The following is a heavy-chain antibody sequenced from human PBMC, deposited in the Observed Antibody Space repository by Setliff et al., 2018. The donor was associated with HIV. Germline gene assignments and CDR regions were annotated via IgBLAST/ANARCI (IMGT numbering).Heavy chain of an antibody. D-gene: IGHD3-22*01. J-gene: IGHJ3*02. CDR3: ARQEDPDSSGYYSAGAFDI. CDR2: IYPDDSDT. V-gene: IGHV5-51*01. CDR1: GYTFSNYW. Sequence: GESLKISCKGSGYTFSNYWIAWVRQMPGKGLEWMGIIYPDDSDTRYSPSFQGQVTISADKSISTAYLQWSSLKASDTAMYYCARQEDPDSSGYYSAGAFDIWGQGTMVTVSS.